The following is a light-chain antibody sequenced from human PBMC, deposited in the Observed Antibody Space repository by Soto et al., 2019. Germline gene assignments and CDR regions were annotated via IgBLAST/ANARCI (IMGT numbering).Light chain of an antibody. CDR3: LQDYNYPPT. CDR1: QGIRND. Sequence: AIQMTKSPSSLSESVGDRVTITCRASQGIRNDLGWYQQKPGKAPKLLIYAASSLQSGVPSRFSGSGSGTDFTLTISSLQPEDFATYYCLQDYNYPPTFGQGTKVEIK. V-gene: IGKV1-6*01. CDR2: AAS. J-gene: IGKJ1*01.